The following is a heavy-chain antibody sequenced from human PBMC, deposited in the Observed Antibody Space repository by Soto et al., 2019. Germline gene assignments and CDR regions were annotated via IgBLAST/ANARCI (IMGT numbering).Heavy chain of an antibody. CDR1: GYSISSSNW. Sequence: SETLSLTCAVSGYSISSSNWWGWIRQPPGKGLEWIGYIYYSGTTYYNPSLKSRVTMSVDTSKNQFSLKLTSVTAVDTAVYYCARREIQGPIDYWGQGTLVNV. CDR3: ARREIQGPIDY. J-gene: IGHJ4*02. V-gene: IGHV4-28*01. D-gene: IGHD1-26*01. CDR2: IYYSGTT.